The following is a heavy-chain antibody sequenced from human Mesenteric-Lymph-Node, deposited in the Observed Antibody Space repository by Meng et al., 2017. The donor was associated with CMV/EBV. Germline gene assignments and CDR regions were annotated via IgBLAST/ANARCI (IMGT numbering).Heavy chain of an antibody. CDR2: ISSSATI. Sequence: GGSLRLSCAASGFTFSSYSMNWVRQAPGKGLEWVSYISSSATIFYADSVKGRFTVSRDNAKNSLYLQMNSLRADDTSLYYCARDRGSGWYEAPHFWGQGTLVTVSS. CDR1: GFTFSSYS. J-gene: IGHJ4*02. CDR3: ARDRGSGWYEAPHF. V-gene: IGHV3-48*04. D-gene: IGHD6-19*01.